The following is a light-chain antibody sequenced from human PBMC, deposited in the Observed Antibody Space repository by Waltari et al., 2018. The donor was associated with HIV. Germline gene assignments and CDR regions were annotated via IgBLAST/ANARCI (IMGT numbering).Light chain of an antibody. CDR1: SSDVGGYNV. V-gene: IGLV2-23*02. CDR3: CSFAGNSTWV. CDR2: YVS. Sequence: QSALTQPVSVSGSPGQSINISCSGTSSDVGGYNVVSWYQQHPGKAPKLIIYYVSERPSGVSNRFSASKSGNPASLTISGLQAEDESDYYCCSFAGNSTWVFGGGTKVTVL. J-gene: IGLJ3*02.